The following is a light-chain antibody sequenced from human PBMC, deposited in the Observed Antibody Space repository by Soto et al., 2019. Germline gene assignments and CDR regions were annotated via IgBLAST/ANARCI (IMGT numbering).Light chain of an antibody. Sequence: QSVLTQPASVSGSPGQSITISCTGTSSDVGSYNLVSWYQQHPGKVPKLMIYDDDKRPSGVSNRFSGSKSGNTASLTISGLQAEDEADYYCCSYAGLNTVVVFGGGTKLTVL. CDR3: CSYAGLNTVVV. CDR1: SSDVGSYNL. CDR2: DDD. J-gene: IGLJ3*02. V-gene: IGLV2-23*02.